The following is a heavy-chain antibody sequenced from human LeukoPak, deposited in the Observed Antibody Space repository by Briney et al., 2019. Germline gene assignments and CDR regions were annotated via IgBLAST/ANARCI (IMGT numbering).Heavy chain of an antibody. CDR2: ISAYNGNT. CDR3: ATSHSGYDDY. V-gene: IGHV1-18*01. J-gene: IGHJ4*02. CDR1: GYSFTSFG. Sequence: ASVKVSCKASGYSFTSFGISWVRQAPGQGLEWMGWISAYNGNTNYAQKFQGRVTITADKSTSTAYMELSSLRSEDTAVYYCATSHSGYDDYWGQGTLVTVSS. D-gene: IGHD5-12*01.